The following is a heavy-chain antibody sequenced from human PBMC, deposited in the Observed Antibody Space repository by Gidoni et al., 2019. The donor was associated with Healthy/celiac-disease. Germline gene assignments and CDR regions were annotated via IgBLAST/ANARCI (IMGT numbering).Heavy chain of an antibody. D-gene: IGHD6-19*01. Sequence: QLQLQESGPGLVKPSETLSLTCTVSGGSISSSSYYWGWIRQPPGKGLEWIGSIYYSGSTYYNPSLKSRVTISVDTSKNQFSLKLSSVTAADTAVYYCARRTIAVAATRSYYFDYWGQGTLVTVSS. CDR1: GGSISSSSYY. V-gene: IGHV4-39*01. CDR3: ARRTIAVAATRSYYFDY. CDR2: IYYSGST. J-gene: IGHJ4*02.